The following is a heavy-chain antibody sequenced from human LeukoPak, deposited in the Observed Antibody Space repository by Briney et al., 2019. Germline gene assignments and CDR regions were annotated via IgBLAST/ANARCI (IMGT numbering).Heavy chain of an antibody. CDR1: GFTFSSYA. V-gene: IGHV3-30-3*01. CDR2: ISYDGSNK. J-gene: IGHJ4*02. D-gene: IGHD3-22*01. Sequence: GGSLRLSCAASGFTFSSYAMHWVRQAPGKGLEWVAVISYDGSNKYYADSVKGRFTISRDNSKNTLYLQMNSLRAEDTAVYYCARPRGYYDVFDYWGQGTLVTVSS. CDR3: ARPRGYYDVFDY.